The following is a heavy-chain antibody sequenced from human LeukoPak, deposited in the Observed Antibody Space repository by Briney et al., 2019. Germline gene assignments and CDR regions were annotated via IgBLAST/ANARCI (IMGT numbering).Heavy chain of an antibody. CDR2: MNPNSGNT. V-gene: IGHV1-8*01. J-gene: IGHJ4*02. Sequence: GASVKVSCKASGYTFSTCDINWVRQATGQGLEWMGWMNPNSGNTGFAHKFQGRVTMTRDTSINTAYMELSSLRSEDTAVYYCVRVLGSISHWGQGTLVTVSS. D-gene: IGHD1-1*01. CDR1: GYTFSTCD. CDR3: VRVLGSISH.